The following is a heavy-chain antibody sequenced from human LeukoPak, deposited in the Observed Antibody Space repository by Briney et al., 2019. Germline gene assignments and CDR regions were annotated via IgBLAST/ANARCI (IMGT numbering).Heavy chain of an antibody. J-gene: IGHJ6*03. CDR3: ARGKKRLLWFGESRYYYYMDV. V-gene: IGHV1-69*05. D-gene: IGHD3-10*01. CDR1: GGTFSSYA. CDR2: IIPIFGTA. Sequence: SVKVSCKASGGTFSSYAISWVRQAPGQGLKWMGGIIPIFGTANYAQKFQGRVTITTDESTSTAYMELSSLRSEDTAVYYCARGKKRLLWFGESRYYYYMDVWGKGTTVTVSS.